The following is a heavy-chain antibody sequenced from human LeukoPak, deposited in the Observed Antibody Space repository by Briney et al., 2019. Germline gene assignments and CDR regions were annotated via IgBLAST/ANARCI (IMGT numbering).Heavy chain of an antibody. CDR3: VRDLFFAAAEREGDDY. D-gene: IGHD6-13*01. CDR2: INPDSGGT. V-gene: IGHV1-2*02. J-gene: IGHJ4*02. Sequence: GASVKVSCKASGYTFTSYGISWVRQAPGQGLEWMGWINPDSGGTNYAQKFRGRVTLTRDTSIYTAYMELSRLRSDDTAVYYCVRDLFFAAAEREGDDYWGQGTLVTVSS. CDR1: GYTFTSYG.